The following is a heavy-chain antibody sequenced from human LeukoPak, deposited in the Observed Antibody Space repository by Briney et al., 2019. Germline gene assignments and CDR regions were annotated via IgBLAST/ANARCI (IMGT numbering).Heavy chain of an antibody. J-gene: IGHJ5*02. Sequence: SETLSLTCTVSGYSISTGYYWDWIRQPPGKGLEWIGTFYHGGSTYYNPSLKSRVTISVDTSKNQFSLKLSSVTAADTAVYYCARGAARVFWFDPWGQGTLVTVSS. D-gene: IGHD6-6*01. CDR2: FYHGGST. CDR3: ARGAARVFWFDP. CDR1: GYSISTGYY. V-gene: IGHV4-38-2*02.